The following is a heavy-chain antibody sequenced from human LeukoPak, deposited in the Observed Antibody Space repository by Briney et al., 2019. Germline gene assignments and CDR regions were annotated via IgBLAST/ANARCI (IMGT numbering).Heavy chain of an antibody. CDR3: ARDNSVGDTAWWFDP. J-gene: IGHJ5*02. Sequence: ASVKVSCKASGYTFTSYYMHWVRQAPGRGLEWMGIINPSGSSTSYAQKFQGRLSLTRDMSTGTDYMELSSLRSEDTAVYYCARDNSVGDTAWWFDPWGQGTLVTVSS. CDR1: GYTFTSYY. V-gene: IGHV1-46*01. CDR2: INPSGSST. D-gene: IGHD1-26*01.